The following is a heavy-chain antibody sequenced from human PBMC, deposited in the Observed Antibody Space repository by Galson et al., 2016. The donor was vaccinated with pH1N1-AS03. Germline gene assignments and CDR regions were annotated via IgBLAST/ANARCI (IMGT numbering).Heavy chain of an antibody. CDR3: VTGGNNFGHEY. CDR2: IKSKIDGGTT. J-gene: IGHJ4*01. Sequence: SLRLSCAGSGFTFNNTWMSWARQAPGEGLEWVGRIKSKIDGGTTEYAAPVKGRFTISRDDSRDTLHLQMNSLKTEDSALYYCVTGGNNFGHEYWGQGTLVTVSS. CDR1: GFTFNNTW. V-gene: IGHV3-15*01. D-gene: IGHD5-18*01.